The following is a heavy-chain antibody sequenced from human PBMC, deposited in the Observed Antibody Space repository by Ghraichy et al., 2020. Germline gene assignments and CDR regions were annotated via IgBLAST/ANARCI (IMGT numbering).Heavy chain of an antibody. V-gene: IGHV4-39*01. CDR3: ARQDGMARIVY. D-gene: IGHD5-24*01. CDR2: IYYSGST. J-gene: IGHJ4*02. CDR1: GGSISSSSYY. Sequence: SETLSLTCTVSGGSISSSSYYWGWIRQPPGKGLEWIGSIYYSGSTYYNPSLKSRVTISVDTSKNQFSLKLSSVTAADTAVYYCARQDGMARIVYWGQGTLVTVSS.